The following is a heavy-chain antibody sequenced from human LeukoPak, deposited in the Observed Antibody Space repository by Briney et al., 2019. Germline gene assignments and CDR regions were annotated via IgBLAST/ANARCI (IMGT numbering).Heavy chain of an antibody. J-gene: IGHJ4*02. Sequence: GGSLRLSCAASGFTFSSYSMNWVRQAPGKGLEWVSYISSSSSTIYYADSVKGRFTISRDNSKNTLYLQMNSLRAEDTAVYYCARPYGRDYWGQGTLVTVSS. D-gene: IGHD4-17*01. CDR2: ISSSSSTI. CDR3: ARPYGRDY. V-gene: IGHV3-48*01. CDR1: GFTFSSYS.